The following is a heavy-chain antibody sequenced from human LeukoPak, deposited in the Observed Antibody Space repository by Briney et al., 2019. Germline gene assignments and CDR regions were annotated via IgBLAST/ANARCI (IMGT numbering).Heavy chain of an antibody. V-gene: IGHV3-30*02. J-gene: IGHJ6*03. CDR1: GFTFSSYG. D-gene: IGHD2-2*01. Sequence: GGSLRLSCAASGFTFSSYGMHWVRQAPGKGLEWVAFIRYDGSNKFYADSVKGRFTISRDNAKNSLYLQMNSLRAEDTAVYYCARVVVPAALYYYYYMDVWGKGTTVTVSS. CDR3: ARVVVPAALYYYYYMDV. CDR2: IRYDGSNK.